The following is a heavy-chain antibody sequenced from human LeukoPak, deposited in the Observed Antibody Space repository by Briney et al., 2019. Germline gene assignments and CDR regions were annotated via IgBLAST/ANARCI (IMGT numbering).Heavy chain of an antibody. Sequence: PGGFLRLSCAASGFTFSSYWMHWVRQAPGKGLVWVSRINSDGSSTSYADSVKGRFTISRDNAKNTLYLQMNSLRAEDTAVYYCARAGGLGIQNYYYYMDVWGKGTTVTVSS. D-gene: IGHD7-27*01. CDR3: ARAGGLGIQNYYYYMDV. CDR2: INSDGSST. J-gene: IGHJ6*03. V-gene: IGHV3-74*01. CDR1: GFTFSSYW.